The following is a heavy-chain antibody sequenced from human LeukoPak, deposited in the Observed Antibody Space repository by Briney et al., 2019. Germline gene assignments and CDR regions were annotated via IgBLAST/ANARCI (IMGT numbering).Heavy chain of an antibody. CDR3: ARGYGEDEYFDY. CDR2: IYYSGST. J-gene: IGHJ4*02. V-gene: IGHV4-59*12. Sequence: PSETLSLTCTVSGGSISSYYWSWIRQPPGKGLEWIGYIYYSGSTNYNPSLKSRVTISVDTSKNQFSLKLTSVTAADTAVYYCARGYGEDEYFDYWGQGTLVTVSS. D-gene: IGHD4-17*01. CDR1: GGSISSYY.